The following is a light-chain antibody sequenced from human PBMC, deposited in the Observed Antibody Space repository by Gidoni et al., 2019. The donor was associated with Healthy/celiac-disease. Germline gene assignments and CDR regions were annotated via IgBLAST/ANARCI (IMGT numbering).Light chain of an antibody. V-gene: IGKV1-5*03. Sequence: DFQVTQSPSTLSASVGDRVTITCRASQSISSWLAWYKQKPGKAPKLLIYKASSLESGVTSRFSGSGSGTEFTLTISSLQPDDFATYYCQQYNSYPWTFGKGTKVEIK. CDR1: QSISSW. CDR3: QQYNSYPWT. J-gene: IGKJ1*01. CDR2: KAS.